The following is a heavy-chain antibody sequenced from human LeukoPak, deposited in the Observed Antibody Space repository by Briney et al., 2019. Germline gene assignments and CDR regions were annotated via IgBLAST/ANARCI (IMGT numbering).Heavy chain of an antibody. CDR2: INSDARST. Sequence: GSLRLSCVASGFIFSRYWMHWVRQAPGQGLVWVLGINSDARSTNYADSVNGRFSISRDNAKNTLYLQMNSLTVEDTAVYYCVRGADTGYSSDSWGQGTLVTVSS. D-gene: IGHD3-9*01. J-gene: IGHJ4*02. CDR1: GFIFSRYW. CDR3: VRGADTGYSSDS. V-gene: IGHV3-74*01.